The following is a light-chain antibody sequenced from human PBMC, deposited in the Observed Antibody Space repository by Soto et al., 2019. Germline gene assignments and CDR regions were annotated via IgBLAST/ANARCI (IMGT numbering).Light chain of an antibody. CDR1: QSISSY. V-gene: IGKV1-39*01. CDR2: AAS. CDR3: QQSYSTPPCT. J-gene: IGKJ2*02. Sequence: DIQMTQSPSSLSASVGDRVTITCRASQSISSYLNWYQQKPGKAPKLLIYAASSLQSGVPSRFSGSGSGTDFPLTISSLQPEDFATYYCQQSYSTPPCTFGQGTKLEIK.